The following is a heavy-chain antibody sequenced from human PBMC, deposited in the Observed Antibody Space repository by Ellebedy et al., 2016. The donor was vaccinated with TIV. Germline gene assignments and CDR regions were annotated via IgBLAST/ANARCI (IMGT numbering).Heavy chain of an antibody. CDR1: GFTFSNYW. CDR3: AKLGFDILTGSGGMDV. J-gene: IGHJ6*02. Sequence: GGSLRLSCAASGFTFSNYWMTWVRQAPGKGLEWVANMKQDEREEYYLDYVKGRFIISRDNAKNSVYLQMNSLRVEDTAVYYCAKLGFDILTGSGGMDVWGQGTTVTVSS. D-gene: IGHD3-9*01. V-gene: IGHV3-7*03. CDR2: MKQDEREE.